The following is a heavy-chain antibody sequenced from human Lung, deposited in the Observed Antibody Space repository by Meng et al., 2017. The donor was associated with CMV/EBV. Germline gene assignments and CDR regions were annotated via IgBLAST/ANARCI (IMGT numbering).Heavy chain of an antibody. CDR2: ITGSGDST. Sequence: SCAASGFPFSSYEMNWVRQAPGKGLEWVSTITGSGDSTYLADSVKGRFTISRVNSKNTLYLQMSSLRADDTAIYYCAKDLAKTKRGFRYVLDWFDPWXQGNXVTVSS. CDR1: GFPFSSYE. J-gene: IGHJ5*02. D-gene: IGHD5-12*01. V-gene: IGHV3-23*01. CDR3: AKDLAKTKRGFRYVLDWFDP.